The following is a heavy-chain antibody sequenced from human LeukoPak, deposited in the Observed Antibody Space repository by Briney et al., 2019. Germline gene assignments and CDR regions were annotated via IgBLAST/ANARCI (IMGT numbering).Heavy chain of an antibody. CDR2: ITTDSNNI. Sequence: GGSLRLSCEASGFTFSDYYMSWIRQAPGKGLEWVSFITTDSNNIYYADSVKGRFTISRDNAKNSLYLQMNSLRAEDTAVYYCAKDHLYCSGGNCYFDFWGQGTLVSVSS. CDR1: GFTFSDYY. D-gene: IGHD2-15*01. V-gene: IGHV3-11*04. J-gene: IGHJ4*02. CDR3: AKDHLYCSGGNCYFDF.